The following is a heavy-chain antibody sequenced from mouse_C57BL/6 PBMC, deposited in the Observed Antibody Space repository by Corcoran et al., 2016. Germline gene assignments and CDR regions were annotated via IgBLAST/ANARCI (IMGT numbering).Heavy chain of an antibody. CDR2: IDPANGNT. CDR1: GFNIKNTD. CDR3: ASNYYGSSYFDY. V-gene: IGHV14-3*01. D-gene: IGHD1-1*01. Sequence: EVQLQQSVAELVRPGASVKLSCTASGFNIKNTDMHWVKQRPEQGLEWIGRIDPANGNTKYAPKFQGKATITADTSSNTAYLQLSSLTSEDTAIYYCASNYYGSSYFDYWGQGTTLTVSS. J-gene: IGHJ2*01.